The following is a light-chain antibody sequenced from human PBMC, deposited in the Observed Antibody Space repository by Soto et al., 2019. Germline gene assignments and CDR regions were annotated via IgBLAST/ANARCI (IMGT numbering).Light chain of an antibody. Sequence: DIQLTQSPSFLSASVGDRVTITCRASQGISNYLGWYQQKPGKAPKLLIYKASTLKSGVPSRFSGSGSGTDFTLTISSLQPEDCATYYCQQSYNTPRTFGQGTKVEIK. CDR3: QQSYNTPRT. V-gene: IGKV1-39*01. J-gene: IGKJ1*01. CDR2: KAS. CDR1: QGISNY.